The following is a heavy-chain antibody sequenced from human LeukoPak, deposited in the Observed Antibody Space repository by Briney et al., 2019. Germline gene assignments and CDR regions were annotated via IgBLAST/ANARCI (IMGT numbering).Heavy chain of an antibody. Sequence: PSETLSLTCAINGDSFSVYYWSWIRQPPGKGLEWIGEINHGGSTNYNPSLKSRVTISVGTSKNQFFLKLSPVTAADTAVYFCARETTGAGTARPFDYWGQGTLVTVSS. CDR1: GDSFSVYY. CDR2: INHGGST. CDR3: ARETTGAGTARPFDY. J-gene: IGHJ4*02. V-gene: IGHV4-34*01. D-gene: IGHD6-13*01.